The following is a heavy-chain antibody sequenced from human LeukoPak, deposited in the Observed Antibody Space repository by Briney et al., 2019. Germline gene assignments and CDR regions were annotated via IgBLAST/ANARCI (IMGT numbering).Heavy chain of an antibody. CDR1: AFTFSAYS. CDR2: ITSSSTYI. Sequence: GGSLRLSCAASAFTFSAYSMNWVRQAPGKRLEWVSCITSSSTYIYYADSVKGRFTISRDNAKTSLYLQMNSLRAEDTALYYCAKDQNYESSGYYGGFDYWGQGTLVTVSS. D-gene: IGHD3-22*01. V-gene: IGHV3-21*04. CDR3: AKDQNYESSGYYGGFDY. J-gene: IGHJ4*02.